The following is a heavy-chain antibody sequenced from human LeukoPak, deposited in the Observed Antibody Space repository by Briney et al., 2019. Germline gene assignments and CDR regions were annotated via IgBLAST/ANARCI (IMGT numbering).Heavy chain of an antibody. CDR2: VNQGGTEK. J-gene: IGHJ6*03. D-gene: IGHD3-10*01. V-gene: IGHV3-7*01. Sequence: GGSLRLSCAASGFTFSSQWMSWVRQAPGKGLEWVANVNQGGTEKYYVDSVKGRFTISRDNAENSLYLQMNSLRAEDTAVYYCARVKHRFGEFYPYYYYMDVWGKGTTVTVSS. CDR3: ARVKHRFGEFYPYYYYMDV. CDR1: GFTFSSQW.